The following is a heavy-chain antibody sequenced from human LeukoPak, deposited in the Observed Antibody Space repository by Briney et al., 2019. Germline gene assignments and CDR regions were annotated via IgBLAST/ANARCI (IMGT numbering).Heavy chain of an antibody. CDR3: ARHEMSSWSPFDY. CDR1: GGSISSGGYY. J-gene: IGHJ4*02. CDR2: IYYSGST. V-gene: IGHV4-31*03. Sequence: PSQTLSLTCTVSGGSISSGGYYWSWIRQHPGKGLEWIGYIYYSGSTYYNPSLKSRVTISVDTSKNQFSLKLSSVTAADTAVYYCARHEMSSWSPFDYWGQGTLVTVSS. D-gene: IGHD2-8*02.